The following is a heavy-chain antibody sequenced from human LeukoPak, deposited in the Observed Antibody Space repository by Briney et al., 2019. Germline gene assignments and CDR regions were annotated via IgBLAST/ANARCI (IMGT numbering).Heavy chain of an antibody. Sequence: GASVKVSCKASGYTFTGYYMHWVRQAPGRGLEWTGWINPNSGGTNYAQKFQGRVTMTRDTSISTAYMELSRPTSDDTAVYFCARETYYSSGNVYNRIDDWGQGTLVTVSS. D-gene: IGHD3-10*01. V-gene: IGHV1-2*02. J-gene: IGHJ4*02. CDR3: ARETYYSSGNVYNRIDD. CDR1: GYTFTGYY. CDR2: INPNSGGT.